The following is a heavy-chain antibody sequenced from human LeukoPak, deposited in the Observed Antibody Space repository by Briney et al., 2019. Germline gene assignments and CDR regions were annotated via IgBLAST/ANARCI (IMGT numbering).Heavy chain of an antibody. J-gene: IGHJ3*02. D-gene: IGHD3-10*01. CDR2: VYYSGTT. V-gene: IGHV4-39*07. Sequence: SETLSLTCTVSGGSISSTFYYWGWIRQPPGKGLEWIGSVYYSGTTYYSPSLRGRVTISVDTSKNQFSLRLSSVTAADTAVYYCARSDGYGLVGIWGQGTMVTVSS. CDR1: GGSISSTFYY. CDR3: ARSDGYGLVGI.